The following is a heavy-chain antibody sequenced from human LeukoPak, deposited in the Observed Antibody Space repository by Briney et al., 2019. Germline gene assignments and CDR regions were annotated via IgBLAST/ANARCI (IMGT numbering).Heavy chain of an antibody. CDR2: IYYSGST. CDR3: ARCLAVAGTFYFDY. Sequence: SETLSLTCTVSGGSISSYYWSWIRQPPGKGLEWIGYIYYSGSTYYNPSLKSRVTISVDTSKNQFSLKLSSVTAADTAVYYCARCLAVAGTFYFDYWGQGTLVTVSS. V-gene: IGHV4-59*12. J-gene: IGHJ4*02. D-gene: IGHD6-19*01. CDR1: GGSISSYY.